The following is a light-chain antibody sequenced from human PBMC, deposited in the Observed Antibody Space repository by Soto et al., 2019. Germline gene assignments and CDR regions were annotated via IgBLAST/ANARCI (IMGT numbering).Light chain of an antibody. J-gene: IGLJ1*01. CDR1: TSNIGSNT. CDR2: GND. CDR3: GAWVGSLNALFV. V-gene: IGLV1-44*01. Sequence: QSVLSQPPPASGTPGQRVTISCSGSTSNIGSNTVNWYQQLPGTAPRLLIYGNDQRPSGVPDRFSGSKSGTSASLAISGLRSEDEADYYCGAWVGSLNALFVCGTGT.